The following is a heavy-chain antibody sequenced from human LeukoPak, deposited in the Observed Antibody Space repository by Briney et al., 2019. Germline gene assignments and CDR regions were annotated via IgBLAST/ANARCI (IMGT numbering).Heavy chain of an antibody. CDR3: ARDLRITMVRGLARFDY. CDR2: ISAYNGNT. D-gene: IGHD3-10*01. J-gene: IGHJ4*02. V-gene: IGHV1-18*04. Sequence: ASVKVSCKASGYTFTSYGISWVRQAPGQGLEWMGWISAYNGNTNYAQRLQGRVTMTTGTSTSTAYMELRSLRSDDTAVYYCARDLRITMVRGLARFDYRGQGTLVTVSS. CDR1: GYTFTSYG.